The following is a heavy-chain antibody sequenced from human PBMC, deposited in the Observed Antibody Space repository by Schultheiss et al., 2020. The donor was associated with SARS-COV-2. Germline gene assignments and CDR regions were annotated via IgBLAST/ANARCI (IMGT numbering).Heavy chain of an antibody. V-gene: IGHV3-30*02. CDR3: AKGVYYDPFDY. J-gene: IGHJ4*02. D-gene: IGHD3-22*01. CDR2: IVFDGTKK. Sequence: GGSLRLSCAASGFIFSNHAMHWVRQSPGKGLEWVSLIVFDGTKKYYADSVKGRFTISRDNSKNTLYLQMNSLRAEDTAVYYCAKGVYYDPFDYWGQGTLVTVSS. CDR1: GFIFSNHA.